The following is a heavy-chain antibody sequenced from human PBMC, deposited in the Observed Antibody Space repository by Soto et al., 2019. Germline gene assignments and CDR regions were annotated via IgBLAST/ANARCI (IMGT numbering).Heavy chain of an antibody. CDR2: IHHSGST. V-gene: IGHV4-34*01. CDR1: GGSFSGYY. J-gene: IGHJ6*02. D-gene: IGHD2-21*02. Sequence: SETLSLTCAVYGGSFSGYYWSWIRQSPGKGLEWIGDIHHSGSTNYNPSLKSRVTISVDTSKNQFSLHLSSVTAADTAVYFCAREDDGGDTSDVWGQGTTVTVSS. CDR3: AREDDGGDTSDV.